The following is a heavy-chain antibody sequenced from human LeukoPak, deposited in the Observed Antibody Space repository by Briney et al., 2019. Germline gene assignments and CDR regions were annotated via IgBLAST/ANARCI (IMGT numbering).Heavy chain of an antibody. CDR3: ASSYYYGSGSYYAPLDY. D-gene: IGHD3-10*01. CDR2: ISSNGGST. J-gene: IGHJ4*02. CDR1: GFTFSSHG. Sequence: GGSLRLSCAASGFTFSSHGMHWVRQAPGKGLEYVSAISSNGGSTYYANSVKGRFTISRDNSKNTLYLQMGSLRAEDMAVYYCASSYYYGSGSYYAPLDYWGQGTLVTVSS. V-gene: IGHV3-64*01.